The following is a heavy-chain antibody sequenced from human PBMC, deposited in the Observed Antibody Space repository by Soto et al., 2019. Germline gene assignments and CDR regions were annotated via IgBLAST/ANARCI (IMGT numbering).Heavy chain of an antibody. CDR3: TSDASRDSSARGWFDP. Sequence: GGSLRLSCAASGFTFSDYYMSWIRQAPGKGLEWVSYISSSGSTIYYADSVKGRFTISRDNAKNSLHLQMNSLRAEDTAVYYCTSDASRDSSARGWFDPWGPGTLVTVSS. D-gene: IGHD6-13*01. CDR1: GFTFSDYY. V-gene: IGHV3-11*04. J-gene: IGHJ5*02. CDR2: ISSSGSTI.